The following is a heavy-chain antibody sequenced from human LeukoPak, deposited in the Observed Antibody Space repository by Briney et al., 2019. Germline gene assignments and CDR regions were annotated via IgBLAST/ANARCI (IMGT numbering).Heavy chain of an antibody. CDR2: IYHSGST. D-gene: IGHD2-15*01. CDR3: ARPDCSGGSCYSVYAFDI. J-gene: IGHJ3*02. Sequence: PSQTLSLTCTVSGGSISSGDYYWSWIRQPPGKGQEWIGYIYHSGSTYYNPSLKSRVTISVDTSKNQFSLKLSSVTAADTAVYYCARPDCSGGSCYSVYAFDIWGQGTMVTVSS. V-gene: IGHV4-30-4*08. CDR1: GGSISSGDYY.